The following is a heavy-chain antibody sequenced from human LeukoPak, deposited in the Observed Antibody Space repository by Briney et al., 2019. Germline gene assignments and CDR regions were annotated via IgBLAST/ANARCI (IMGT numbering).Heavy chain of an antibody. V-gene: IGHV3-7*01. J-gene: IGHJ5*02. D-gene: IGHD2-8*01. CDR3: ARERERDCTNGVCYLDQFDA. Sequence: GGSLRLSCAASGFTFSSYWMSWVRQAPGKGLEWVANIKQDGSEKYYVDSVKGRFTISRDNAKNSLYLQMNSLRAEDTAVYYCARERERDCTNGVCYLDQFDAWGQGTPVTVSS. CDR1: GFTFSSYW. CDR2: IKQDGSEK.